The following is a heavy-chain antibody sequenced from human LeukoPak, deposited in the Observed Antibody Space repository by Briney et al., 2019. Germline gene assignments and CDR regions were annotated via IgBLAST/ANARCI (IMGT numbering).Heavy chain of an antibody. CDR3: VRRITMVRGVRRDRGYFDY. D-gene: IGHD3-10*01. CDR1: GYTFTSYD. Sequence: GASVKVSCKASGYTFTSYDINWVRQATGQGLEWMGWVNPNSGNTGYAQKFQGRVTITRNTSISTAYMELSSLRSEDTAVYYCVRRITMVRGVRRDRGYFDYWGQGTLVTVSS. V-gene: IGHV1-8*03. CDR2: VNPNSGNT. J-gene: IGHJ4*02.